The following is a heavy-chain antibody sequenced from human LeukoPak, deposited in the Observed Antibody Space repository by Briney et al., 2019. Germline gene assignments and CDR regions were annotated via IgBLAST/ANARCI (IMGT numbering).Heavy chain of an antibody. CDR2: INPNSGGT. Sequence: ASVKVSCKASGYTFTDYYMHWVRQAPGQGLEWMGWINPNSGGTNYAQKFQGRVTMTRDTSISTAYMELSRLRSDDTAVYHCARAGALEAFGDFDYWGQGTLVTVSS. D-gene: IGHD3-10*01. CDR3: ARAGALEAFGDFDY. J-gene: IGHJ4*02. CDR1: GYTFTDYY. V-gene: IGHV1-2*02.